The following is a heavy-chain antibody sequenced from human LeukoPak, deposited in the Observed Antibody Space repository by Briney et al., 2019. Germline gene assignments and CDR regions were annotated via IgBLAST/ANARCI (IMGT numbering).Heavy chain of an antibody. J-gene: IGHJ3*02. V-gene: IGHV1-69*04. CDR2: IIPILGIA. CDR3: ARGYDVQQLKNKDAFDI. CDR1: GGTFSSYA. Sequence: SVKVSCTASGGTFSSYAISWVRQAPGQGLEWMGRIIPILGIANYAQKFQGRVTITADKSTSTAYMELSSLRSEDTAVYYCARGYDVQQLKNKDAFDIWGQGTMVTVSS. D-gene: IGHD6-13*01.